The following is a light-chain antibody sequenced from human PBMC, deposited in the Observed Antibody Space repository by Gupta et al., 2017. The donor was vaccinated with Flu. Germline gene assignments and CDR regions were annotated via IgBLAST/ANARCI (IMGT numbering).Light chain of an antibody. Sequence: TTTITCRGNSSGGRGVHEYQRRPGRAAVLVIYNDNDGTSGVPGGFTGSNSGNTATLTISRVEAGDEDDYYCQVWDNNGDHTSWVFGGGTRLTVL. J-gene: IGLJ3*02. CDR3: QVWDNNGDHTSWV. CDR2: NDN. V-gene: IGLV3-21*04. CDR1: SSGGRG.